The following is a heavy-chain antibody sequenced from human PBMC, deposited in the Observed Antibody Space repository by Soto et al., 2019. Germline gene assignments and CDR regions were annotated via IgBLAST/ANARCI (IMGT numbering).Heavy chain of an antibody. CDR3: ARDEELRNNLLYYGMDV. V-gene: IGHV1-69*13. CDR2: IIPIFGTA. D-gene: IGHD1-26*01. Sequence: GASVKVSCKASGGTFSSYAISWVRQAPGQGLEWMGGIIPIFGTANYAQKFQGRVTITADESTSTAYMELSSLRSEDTAVYYCARDEELRNNLLYYGMDVWGQGTTVTVSS. J-gene: IGHJ6*02. CDR1: GGTFSSYA.